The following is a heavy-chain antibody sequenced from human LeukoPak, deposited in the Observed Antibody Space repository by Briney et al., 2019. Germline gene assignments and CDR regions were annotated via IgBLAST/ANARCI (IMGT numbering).Heavy chain of an antibody. V-gene: IGHV3-66*04. J-gene: IGHJ4*02. CDR1: GFTVNSNY. D-gene: IGHD2-15*01. CDR2: IYSGAGT. CDR3: AKLDDVGGLDY. Sequence: GGSLRLSCAASGFTVNSNYMSWVRQAPGRGLEWVSLIYSGAGTYYADSVKGRFTISRDNSKNTLYLQMNSLRAEDTAVYYCAKLDDVGGLDYWGQGTLVTVSS.